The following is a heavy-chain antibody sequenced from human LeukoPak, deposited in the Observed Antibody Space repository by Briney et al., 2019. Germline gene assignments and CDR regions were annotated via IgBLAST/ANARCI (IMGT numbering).Heavy chain of an antibody. CDR3: AKGHYYDSSGYLDY. CDR1: GFTFISYA. D-gene: IGHD3-22*01. V-gene: IGHV3-30*04. CDR2: ISFHGTDS. J-gene: IGHJ4*02. Sequence: GGSLRLSCAASGFTFISYAIHWVRQALGKGLEWVAVISFHGTDSFYADSVKGRFTISRDNSKNTLYLQMNSLRTEDTAVYYCAKGHYYDSSGYLDYWGQGTLVTVSS.